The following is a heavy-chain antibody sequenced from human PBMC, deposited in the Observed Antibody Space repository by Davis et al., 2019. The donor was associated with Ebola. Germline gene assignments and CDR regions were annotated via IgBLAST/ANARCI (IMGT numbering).Heavy chain of an antibody. V-gene: IGHV7-4-1*02. CDR2: ITTYTASP. Sequence: ASVKVSCKASGYPFTDFAINWLRQAPGQKFEWLGWITTYTASPTYARGFSERFVFSLDTSVNTAFLQINNLRPEDTAIYYCARGMGELALNWGQGTLVTVSS. CDR3: ARGMGELALN. J-gene: IGHJ4*02. D-gene: IGHD3-16*01. CDR1: GYPFTDFA.